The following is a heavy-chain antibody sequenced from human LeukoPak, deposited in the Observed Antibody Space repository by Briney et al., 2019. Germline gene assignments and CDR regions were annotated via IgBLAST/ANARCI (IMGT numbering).Heavy chain of an antibody. D-gene: IGHD2-8*01. CDR1: GYSISSGYY. J-gene: IGHJ6*03. Sequence: SETLSLTCTVSGYSISSGYYWGWIRQPPGKGLEWIGSIYHSGSTYYNPSLKSRVTISVDTSKNQFSLKLSSVTAADTAVYYCARGHGRIVLRPGATGFHYMDVWGKGTTVTVSS. V-gene: IGHV4-38-2*02. CDR2: IYHSGST. CDR3: ARGHGRIVLRPGATGFHYMDV.